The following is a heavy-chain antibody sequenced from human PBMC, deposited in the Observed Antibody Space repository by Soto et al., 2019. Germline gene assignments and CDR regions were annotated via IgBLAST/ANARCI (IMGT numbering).Heavy chain of an antibody. D-gene: IGHD7-27*01. V-gene: IGHV3-23*01. J-gene: IGHJ4*02. CDR3: AKESRGWQVALGSLYDY. Sequence: PGGSLRLSCAASGFTFSSYAMSWVRQAPGKGLEWVSAISGSGGSTYYADSVKGRFTISRDNSKNTLYLQMNSLRAEDTAVYYCAKESRGWQVALGSLYDYWGQGTLVTVSS. CDR1: GFTFSSYA. CDR2: ISGSGGST.